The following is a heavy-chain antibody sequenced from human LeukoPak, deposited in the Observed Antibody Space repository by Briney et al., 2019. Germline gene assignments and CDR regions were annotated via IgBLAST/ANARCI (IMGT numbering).Heavy chain of an antibody. D-gene: IGHD2-15*01. V-gene: IGHV3-53*01. CDR3: AKARGFCSGGSCYNPFDP. CDR2: IYRGGTT. CDR1: GFTVSSNY. Sequence: GGSLRLSCAASGFTVSSNYMSWVRQAPGKGLEWVSGIYRGGTTYYADSVKGRFTISRDYSKNTLCVQMNSLRAEDTAVYYCAKARGFCSGGSCYNPFDPWGQGTLVTVSP. J-gene: IGHJ5*02.